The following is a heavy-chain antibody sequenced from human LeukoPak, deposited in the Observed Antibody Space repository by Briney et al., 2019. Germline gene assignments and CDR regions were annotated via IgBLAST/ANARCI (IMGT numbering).Heavy chain of an antibody. CDR1: GYTFTSYD. J-gene: IGHJ6*03. Sequence: ASVKVSCKASGYTFTSYDINWVRQVTGQGLEWMGWMNPNSGNTGYAQKFQGRVTITRNTSISTAYMELSSLRSEDTAVYYCARGRSGYEQSYHYYYMDVWGKGTTVTVSS. CDR2: MNPNSGNT. CDR3: ARGRSGYEQSYHYYYMDV. D-gene: IGHD5-12*01. V-gene: IGHV1-8*03.